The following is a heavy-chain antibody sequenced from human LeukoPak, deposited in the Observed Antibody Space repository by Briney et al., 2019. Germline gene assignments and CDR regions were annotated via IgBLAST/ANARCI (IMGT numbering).Heavy chain of an antibody. J-gene: IGHJ3*02. CDR1: GYSFTNYW. CDR2: IYPGDSDT. D-gene: IGHD2-21*02. V-gene: IGHV5-51*01. Sequence: GESLKISCQGSGYSFTNYWIGWVRQMPGKGLEWMGIIYPGDSDTRYSPSFQGQVTISADKSISTAYLQWRSLKASDTAMYYCASGAYCGGDCYSGAFDIWGQGTMVTVSS. CDR3: ASGAYCGGDCYSGAFDI.